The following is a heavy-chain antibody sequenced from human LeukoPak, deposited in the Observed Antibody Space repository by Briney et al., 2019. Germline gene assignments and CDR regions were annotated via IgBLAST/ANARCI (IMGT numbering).Heavy chain of an antibody. J-gene: IGHJ6*03. CDR3: ATPYSGYDLYYMDV. CDR1: GFTFSSYW. V-gene: IGHV3-7*01. D-gene: IGHD5-12*01. CDR2: IKQDGSEK. Sequence: GGSLRLSCAASGFTFSSYWMSWVRQAPGKGLEWVANIKQDGSEKYYVDSVKGRFTISRDNAKNSLYLQMNSLRAEDTAVYYCATPYSGYDLYYMDVWGKGTTVTVSS.